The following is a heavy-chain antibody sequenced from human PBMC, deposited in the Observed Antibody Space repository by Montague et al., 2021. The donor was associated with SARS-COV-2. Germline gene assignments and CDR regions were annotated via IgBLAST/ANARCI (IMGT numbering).Heavy chain of an antibody. J-gene: IGHJ6*02. D-gene: IGHD4/OR15-4a*01. CDR3: AKETIAYGMDV. V-gene: IGHV3-33*06. Sequence: SLRLSCAASGFTFRSYGIFWVRQAPGKGLEWVAVMWNEGSKKYYADSVKGRFTISRDNSKNTLYLHMNSLRAEDTAVYYCAKETIAYGMDVWGQGTTVTVS. CDR2: MWNEGSKK. CDR1: GFTFRSYG.